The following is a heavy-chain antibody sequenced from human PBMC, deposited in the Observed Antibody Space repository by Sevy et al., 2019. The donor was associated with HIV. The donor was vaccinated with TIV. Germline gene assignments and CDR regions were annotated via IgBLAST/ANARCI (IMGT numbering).Heavy chain of an antibody. J-gene: IGHJ4*02. CDR2: INPNNGDT. CDR1: GYTFTGHY. Sequence: ASVKVSCKTSGYTFTGHYIQWVRQAPGQGLERVGRINPNNGDTKYAQNLKGRVTMTSDTSIRTVYMELNRVTSDDTAIYFRAREGGSGRNFDYWGQGPQVTVSS. CDR3: AREGGSGRNFDY. D-gene: IGHD6-19*01. V-gene: IGHV1-2*06.